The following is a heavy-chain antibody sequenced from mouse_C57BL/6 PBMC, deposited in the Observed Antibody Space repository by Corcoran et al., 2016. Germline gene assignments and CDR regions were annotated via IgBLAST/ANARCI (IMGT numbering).Heavy chain of an antibody. D-gene: IGHD1-1*01. CDR2: INPNNGGT. J-gene: IGHJ3*01. CDR3: ARLYYYGSSGGFAY. CDR1: GYTFTDYY. Sequence: EVQLQQSGPELVKPGASVKISCKASGYTFTDYYMNWVKQSHGKSLEWIGDINPNNGGTSYNQKFKGKATLTVDKSSSTAYMELRSLTSEDSAVYYCARLYYYGSSGGFAYWGQGTLVTVSA. V-gene: IGHV1-26*01.